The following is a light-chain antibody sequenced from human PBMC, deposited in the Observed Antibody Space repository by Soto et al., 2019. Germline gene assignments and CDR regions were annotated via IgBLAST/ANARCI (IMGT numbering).Light chain of an antibody. Sequence: EIVLTQSPGTLSLSPGERATLSCRASQSVTSSYLAWYRQKPGQAPRLLIYGASNRATGIPDRFSGSGSGTDFTLTISRLEPEDFAVYYCQQYGSSPPYTFGQGTKLDIK. CDR3: QQYGSSPPYT. V-gene: IGKV3-20*01. J-gene: IGKJ2*01. CDR1: QSVTSSY. CDR2: GAS.